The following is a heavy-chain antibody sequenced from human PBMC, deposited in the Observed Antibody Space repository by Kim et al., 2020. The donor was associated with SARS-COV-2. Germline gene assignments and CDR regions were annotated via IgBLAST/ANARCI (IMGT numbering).Heavy chain of an antibody. CDR1: GGSISSYY. V-gene: IGHV4-59*08. CDR2: IYYSGST. CDR3: ARFRAATTTTISGWLDP. Sequence: SETLYLTCTVSGGSISSYYWSWIRQPTGKGLEWIGDIYYSGSTNYNPYRKSRVTISVDTSKNKFSLKLSSVTAADTDVYYCARFRAATTTTISGWLDPWG. D-gene: IGHD1-26*01. J-gene: IGHJ5*02.